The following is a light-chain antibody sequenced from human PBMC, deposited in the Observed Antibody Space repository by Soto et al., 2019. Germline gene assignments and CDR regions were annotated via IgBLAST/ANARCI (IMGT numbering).Light chain of an antibody. CDR3: QQTFHSPRT. CDR2: DAS. J-gene: IGKJ2*01. CDR1: QSVISDF. V-gene: IGKV3-20*01. Sequence: EIVLTQSPGTLSLSPGETASLSCTASQSVISDFLAWYQQKRGQPPRLLIYDASKRATGVPARFSGGGSGTAFTLTISRVEPEDSAVYYCQQTFHSPRTFGQGTRLEIK.